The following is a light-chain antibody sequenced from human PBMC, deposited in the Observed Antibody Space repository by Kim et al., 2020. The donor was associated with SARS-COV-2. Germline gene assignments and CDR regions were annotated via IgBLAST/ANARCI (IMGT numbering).Light chain of an antibody. CDR2: DAS. CDR1: QSVSSY. Sequence: EIVLTQSPATLSLSPGERATLSCRASQSVSSYLAWYQQKPGQAPRLLIYDASNRATGIPARFSGSGSGTDFTLTISSLEPEDFAVYYCQQRSKLTFRGGTKVDIK. V-gene: IGKV3-11*01. J-gene: IGKJ4*01. CDR3: QQRSKLT.